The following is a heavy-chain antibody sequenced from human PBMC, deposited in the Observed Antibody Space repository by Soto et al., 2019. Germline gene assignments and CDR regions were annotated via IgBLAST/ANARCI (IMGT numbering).Heavy chain of an antibody. D-gene: IGHD3-10*01. J-gene: IGHJ4*02. CDR2: ISGSGGST. V-gene: IGHV3-23*01. CDR3: AKAGSLLWFGEPRYYCDY. Sequence: EVQLLESGGGLVQPGGSLRLSCAASGFTFSSYAMSWVRQAPGKGLEWVSAISGSGGSTYYADSVKGRFTISRDNSKNTLYLQMNSLRAEDTAVYYCAKAGSLLWFGEPRYYCDYWGQGTLVTVSS. CDR1: GFTFSSYA.